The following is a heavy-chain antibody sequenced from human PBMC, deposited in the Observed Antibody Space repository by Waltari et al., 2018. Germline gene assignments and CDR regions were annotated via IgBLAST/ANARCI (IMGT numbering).Heavy chain of an antibody. V-gene: IGHV1-2*02. CDR3: ARDYYDSTDAFDI. Sequence: QVQLVQPGAEVKKPGASVKVSCKAAGYTFTGYYMHWARQAPGQGLGWMGWINPNSGGTNYAQKFQGRVTMTRDTSISTAYMELSRLRSDDTAVYYCARDYYDSTDAFDIWGQGTMVTVSS. J-gene: IGHJ3*02. CDR1: GYTFTGYY. D-gene: IGHD3-22*01. CDR2: INPNSGGT.